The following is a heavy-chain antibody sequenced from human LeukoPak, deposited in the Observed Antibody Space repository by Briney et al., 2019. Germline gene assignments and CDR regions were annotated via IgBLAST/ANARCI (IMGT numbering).Heavy chain of an antibody. V-gene: IGHV4-38-2*02. CDR2: IYHSGST. CDR1: GYSISSGYY. CDR3: ARGVVAAILKDRNWFDP. J-gene: IGHJ5*02. Sequence: SETLSLTCTVSGYSISSGYYWGWIRQPPGKGLEWIGSIYHSGSTYYNPSLKSRVTISVDTSKNQFPLKLSSVTAADTAVYYCARGVVAAILKDRNWFDPWGQGTLVTVSS. D-gene: IGHD2-15*01.